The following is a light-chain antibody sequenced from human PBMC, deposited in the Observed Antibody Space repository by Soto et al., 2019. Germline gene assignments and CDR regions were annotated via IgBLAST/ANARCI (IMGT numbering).Light chain of an antibody. J-gene: IGLJ2*01. V-gene: IGLV1-47*02. CDR1: SSNIGGTNY. CDR2: SNN. CDR3: AAWDDTLNGVL. Sequence: QSVLTQPPSASGTPGQKVFISCSGSSSNIGGTNYAYWYQQLPGAAPKLLMHSNNLRPSGVPERISGSKFGTAASLAISGLRSEDEAVYYCAAWDDTLNGVLFGGGTKLTVL.